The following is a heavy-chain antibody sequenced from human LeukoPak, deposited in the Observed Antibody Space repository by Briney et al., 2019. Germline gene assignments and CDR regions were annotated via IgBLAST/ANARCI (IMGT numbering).Heavy chain of an antibody. Sequence: PSETLSLTCTVSGGSISSSSYYWGWIRQPPGKGLEWIGSIYYSGSTYYNPSLKSRVTISVDTSKNQFSLKLSSVTAADTAVYYCARVPRYYGSGSIGDDYWGQGTLVTVSS. V-gene: IGHV4-39*07. CDR2: IYYSGST. CDR1: GGSISSSSYY. CDR3: ARVPRYYGSGSIGDDY. J-gene: IGHJ4*02. D-gene: IGHD3-10*01.